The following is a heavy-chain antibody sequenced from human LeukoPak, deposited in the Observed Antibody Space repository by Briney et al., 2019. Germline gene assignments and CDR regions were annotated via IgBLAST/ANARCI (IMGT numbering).Heavy chain of an antibody. CDR3: AKSAGYSSKVGLDY. CDR1: GVAVNSYF. CDR2: ISSEGFT. J-gene: IGHJ4*02. V-gene: IGHV3-66*02. Sequence: GGSLSLSCAVAGVAVNSYFMGWVRQAPGKGLQWVSLISSEGFTYYADSVKGRFTISRDNSKNTLYLQMNSLRAEDTAVYYCAKSAGYSSKVGLDYWGQGTLVTVSS. D-gene: IGHD6-13*01.